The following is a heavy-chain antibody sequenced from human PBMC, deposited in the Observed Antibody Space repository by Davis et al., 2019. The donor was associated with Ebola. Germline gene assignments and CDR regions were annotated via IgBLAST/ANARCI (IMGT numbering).Heavy chain of an antibody. J-gene: IGHJ6*02. CDR2: ISYDGSNK. CDR3: ATSKGSYYYGMDV. Sequence: GESLKISCAASGFTFSSYGMHWVRQAPGKGLEWVAVISYDGSNKYYADSVKGRFTISRDNSKNTLYLQMNSLRAEDTAVYYCATSKGSYYYGMDVWGQGTTVTVSS. CDR1: GFTFSSYG. V-gene: IGHV3-30*03.